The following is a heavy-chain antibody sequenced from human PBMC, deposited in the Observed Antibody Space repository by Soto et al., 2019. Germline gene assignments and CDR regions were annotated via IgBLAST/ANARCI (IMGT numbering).Heavy chain of an antibody. CDR2: ISYDGSNK. D-gene: IGHD2-21*02. V-gene: IGHV3-30*18. Sequence: GSLSLSCAASGFTFSSYGMHWVRQAPGKGLGWVAVISYDGSNKYYADSVKGRFTISRDNSKNTLYLQMNSLRAEDTAVYYCAKKKQIAYCGGDCNLLDYWGQGTLVTVSS. CDR1: GFTFSSYG. J-gene: IGHJ4*02. CDR3: AKKKQIAYCGGDCNLLDY.